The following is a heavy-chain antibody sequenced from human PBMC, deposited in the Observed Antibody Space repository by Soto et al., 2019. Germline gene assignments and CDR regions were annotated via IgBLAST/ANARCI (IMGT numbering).Heavy chain of an antibody. J-gene: IGHJ6*02. V-gene: IGHV1-3*01. Sequence: ASVKVSCKASGYTFTSYAMHWVRQAPGQRLEWMGWINAGNGNTKYSQKFQGRVTITRDTSASTAYMELSSLRSEDTAVYYCARDMAAADVYYYGMDVWGQGTTVPVSS. CDR3: ARDMAAADVYYYGMDV. CDR1: GYTFTSYA. CDR2: INAGNGNT. D-gene: IGHD6-13*01.